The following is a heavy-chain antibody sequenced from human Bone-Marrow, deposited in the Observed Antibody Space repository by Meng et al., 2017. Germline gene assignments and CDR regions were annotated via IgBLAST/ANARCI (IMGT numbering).Heavy chain of an antibody. J-gene: IGHJ4*02. Sequence: EVQMVESGGGLVEPGGSWRLACVASGFTISTYWLHWVRQAPGKGLVWVSRTSRDGSDTVYADSVKGRFTMSRDNAKNTLYLQMNSLRAEDTAVYYCAAAWELLPPGYWGQGTLVTVSS. V-gene: IGHV3-74*01. CDR2: TSRDGSDT. D-gene: IGHD1-26*01. CDR1: GFTISTYW. CDR3: AAAWELLPPGY.